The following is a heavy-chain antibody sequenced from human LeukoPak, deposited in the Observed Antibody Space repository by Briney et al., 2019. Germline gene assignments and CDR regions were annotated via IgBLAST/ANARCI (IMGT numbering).Heavy chain of an antibody. CDR2: INPSGGST. V-gene: IGHV1-46*01. CDR1: GYTFTSYY. Sequence: ASVKVSCKASGYTFTSYYMHWVRRAPGQGLEWMGIINPSGGSTSYAQKFQGRVTMTRDTSTSTVYMELSSLRSEDTAVYYCARDLTDLYYYDSSGSSFDYWGQGTLVTVSS. D-gene: IGHD3-22*01. CDR3: ARDLTDLYYYDSSGSSFDY. J-gene: IGHJ4*02.